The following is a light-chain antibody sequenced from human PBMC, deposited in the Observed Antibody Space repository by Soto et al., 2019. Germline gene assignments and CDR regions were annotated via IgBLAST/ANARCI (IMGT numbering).Light chain of an antibody. J-gene: IGKJ2*01. V-gene: IGKV1-8*01. CDR1: QGISSY. CDR3: HQYYSYPPT. Sequence: ALRMTQSPSSFSASTGDRVTITCRASQGISSYLAWYQQKPGKAPKLLIYAASTLQSGVPSRFSGSGSGTDFTLTISCLQSEDFATYYCHQYYSYPPTFGQGTKLEIK. CDR2: AAS.